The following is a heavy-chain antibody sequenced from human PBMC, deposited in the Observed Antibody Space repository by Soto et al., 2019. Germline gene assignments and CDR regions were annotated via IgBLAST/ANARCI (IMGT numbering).Heavy chain of an antibody. Sequence: SETLSLTCTVSGGSISSYYWSWIRQPPGKGLEWMGYIYYSGNTNYNPSLKSRVTISVDTSKNQFSLKLSSVTAADTAVYYCARHSSSSRGWYDPWGQGSLGTVS. J-gene: IGHJ5*02. CDR2: IYYSGNT. CDR1: GGSISSYY. CDR3: ARHSSSSRGWYDP. D-gene: IGHD6-6*01. V-gene: IGHV4-59*01.